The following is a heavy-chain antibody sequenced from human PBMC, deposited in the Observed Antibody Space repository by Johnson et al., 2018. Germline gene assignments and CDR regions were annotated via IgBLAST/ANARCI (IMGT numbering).Heavy chain of an antibody. Sequence: VQLVESGGGLVQPGRSLRLSCAASGFRFDDYVMHWVRQAPGKGLEWVSTINWNSGLIAYADSVKGRFTISRDNAKNSLYLQMNSLRPEDTALYDCAKLPATYGDYVGHYAMDVWGQGTTVTVS. V-gene: IGHV3-9*01. J-gene: IGHJ6*02. CDR1: GFRFDDYV. CDR3: AKLPATYGDYVGHYAMDV. D-gene: IGHD4-17*01. CDR2: INWNSGLI.